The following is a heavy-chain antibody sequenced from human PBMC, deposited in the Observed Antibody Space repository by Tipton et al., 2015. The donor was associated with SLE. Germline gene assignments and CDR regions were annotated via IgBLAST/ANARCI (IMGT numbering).Heavy chain of an antibody. Sequence: TLSLTCTVSGASINSGGYYWSWIRQLSGKGLEWLGYIYDSGSTYYNPSLKSRLTISADTSKNQFSLILDSVTAADTAVYYCARLLLPAVQGAFDLWGQGTLVTVSS. CDR2: IYDSGST. D-gene: IGHD3-22*01. J-gene: IGHJ3*01. CDR3: ARLLLPAVQGAFDL. CDR1: GASINSGGYY. V-gene: IGHV4-30-4*08.